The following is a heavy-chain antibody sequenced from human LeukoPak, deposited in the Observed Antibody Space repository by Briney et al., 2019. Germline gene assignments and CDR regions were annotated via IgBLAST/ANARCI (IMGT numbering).Heavy chain of an antibody. CDR1: GFTFSTYN. D-gene: IGHD6-13*01. Sequence: GGSLRLSCAASGFTFSTYNMNWVRQAPEKGLEWVSSISSSRNYVYYADSMKGRFTISRDNAKNSLYLQINSLRAEDTAVYYCARSSKQQTDFEYWGQGTLVTVSS. V-gene: IGHV3-21*01. CDR3: ARSSKQQTDFEY. J-gene: IGHJ4*02. CDR2: ISSSRNYV.